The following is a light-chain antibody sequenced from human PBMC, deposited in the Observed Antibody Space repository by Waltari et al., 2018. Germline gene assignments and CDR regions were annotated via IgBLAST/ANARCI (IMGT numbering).Light chain of an antibody. CDR2: GAS. J-gene: IGKJ1*01. Sequence: IMLTQSPGTLSLSPGERATLSCRASQSISSYLAWYQQKPGQAPRPLIYGASTRATGIPDRFSGSGSGTDFILTISGLEPEDSAVYYCQHHFRLPATFGQGTKVEIK. V-gene: IGKV3-20*01. CDR1: QSISSY. CDR3: QHHFRLPAT.